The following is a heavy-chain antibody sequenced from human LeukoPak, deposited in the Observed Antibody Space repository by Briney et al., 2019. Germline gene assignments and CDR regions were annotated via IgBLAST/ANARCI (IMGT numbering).Heavy chain of an antibody. CDR1: GGSISSGSYY. CDR2: IYTSGST. J-gene: IGHJ4*02. D-gene: IGHD3-9*01. Sequence: SETLPLTCTVSGGSISSGSYYWSWIRQPAGKGLEWIGRIYTSGSTNYNPSLKSRVTISVDTSKNQFSLKLSSVTAADTAVYYCARGLVLPDYWGQGTLVTVSS. V-gene: IGHV4-61*02. CDR3: ARGLVLPDY.